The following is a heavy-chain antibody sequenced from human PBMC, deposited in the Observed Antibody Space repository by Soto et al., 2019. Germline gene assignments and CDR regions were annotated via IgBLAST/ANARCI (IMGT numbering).Heavy chain of an antibody. V-gene: IGHV3-33*01. CDR3: ARDLYSSSWYVAALDN. J-gene: IGHJ4*02. CDR2: IWYDGSNK. D-gene: IGHD6-13*01. Sequence: QVQLVESGGGVVQPGRSQRLSCAASGFTFSSYGMHWVRQAPGKGLEWVAVIWYDGSNKYYADSVKGRFTISRDNSKNTLYLHMNSLRAEDTAVYYCARDLYSSSWYVAALDNWGQGTLVTVSS. CDR1: GFTFSSYG.